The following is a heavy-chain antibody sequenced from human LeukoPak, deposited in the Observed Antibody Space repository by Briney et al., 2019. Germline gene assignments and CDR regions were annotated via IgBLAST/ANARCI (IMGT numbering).Heavy chain of an antibody. CDR3: ARDPKHYYDSSGYPDYYFDY. J-gene: IGHJ4*02. CDR1: GGTFSSYA. Sequence: SVKVSCKASGGTFSSYAISWVRQAPGQGLEWMGGIIPIFGTANYARKFQGRVTITADESTSTAYMELSSLRSEDTAVYYCARDPKHYYDSSGYPDYYFDYWGQGTLVTVSS. CDR2: IIPIFGTA. V-gene: IGHV1-69*01. D-gene: IGHD3-22*01.